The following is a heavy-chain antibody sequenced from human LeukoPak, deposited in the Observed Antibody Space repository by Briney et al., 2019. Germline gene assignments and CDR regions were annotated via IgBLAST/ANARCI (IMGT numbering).Heavy chain of an antibody. CDR1: GFTVSSNY. CDR2: IYSGGST. V-gene: IGHV3-66*01. CDR3: ARDRLEGGETFDS. Sequence: SGGSLRLSCAASGFTVSSNYMSWVRQAPGKGLEWVSVIYSGGSTYYADSVKGRFTISRDNAENSLFLQMNSLRPEDTAVYFCARDRLEGGETFDSWGQGTLVTVSS. J-gene: IGHJ4*02. D-gene: IGHD1-1*01.